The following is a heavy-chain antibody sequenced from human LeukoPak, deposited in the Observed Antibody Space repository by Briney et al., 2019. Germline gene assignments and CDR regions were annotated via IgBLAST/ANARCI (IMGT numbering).Heavy chain of an antibody. CDR3: ARTGPYCSSTSCHVLNAFDI. V-gene: IGHV4-34*01. CDR2: INHSGST. J-gene: IGHJ3*02. Sequence: PSETLSLTCAVYGGSFSGYYWSWIRHPPGKGLGWVGEINHSGSTCYNPSLKSRVTISVDTSKNQFSLKLSSVTAADTAVYYCARTGPYCSSTSCHVLNAFDIWGQGTMVTVSS. D-gene: IGHD2-2*01. CDR1: GGSFSGYY.